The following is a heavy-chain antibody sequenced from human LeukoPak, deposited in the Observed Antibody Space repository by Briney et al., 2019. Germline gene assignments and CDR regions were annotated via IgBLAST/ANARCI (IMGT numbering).Heavy chain of an antibody. Sequence: ASVKVSCKASGYIFSNYAMNWVRQAPGQGPEWMGWINTNTGNPTYAQGFTGRFVLSVDTSVSTAFLEITSLKSEDTGEYYCARGNRPQRFYGSGSFDPWGQGTLVSVSS. CDR3: ARGNRPQRFYGSGSFDP. CDR2: INTNTGNP. CDR1: GYIFSNYA. V-gene: IGHV7-4-1*02. J-gene: IGHJ5*02. D-gene: IGHD3-10*01.